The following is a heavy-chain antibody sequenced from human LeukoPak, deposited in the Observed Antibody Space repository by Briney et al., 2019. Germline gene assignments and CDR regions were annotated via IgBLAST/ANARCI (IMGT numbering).Heavy chain of an antibody. CDR3: ARDVEQLWSSDY. Sequence: GGSLRLSCAASGFTFSSYSMNWVRQAPGKGLEWVSSISSSSSYIYYADSVKGRFTISRDNAKNSRYLQMNSLRAEDTAVYYCARDVEQLWSSDYWGQGTLVTVSS. V-gene: IGHV3-21*01. CDR2: ISSSSSYI. J-gene: IGHJ4*02. D-gene: IGHD5-18*01. CDR1: GFTFSSYS.